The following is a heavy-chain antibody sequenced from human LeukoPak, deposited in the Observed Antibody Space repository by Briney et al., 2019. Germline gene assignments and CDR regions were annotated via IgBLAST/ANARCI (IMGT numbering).Heavy chain of an antibody. CDR2: IIPILGIT. V-gene: IGHV1-69*04. J-gene: IGHJ4*02. Sequence: SVKVSCKASGGTFSGYAISWVRQAPGQGLEWMGRIIPILGITNYAQKFQGRVTITADKSTSTAYMELSSLRSDDTAVYYCARDPSGGYVPYFDYWGQGTLVTVSS. CDR3: ARDPSGGYVPYFDY. CDR1: GGTFSGYA. D-gene: IGHD3-16*01.